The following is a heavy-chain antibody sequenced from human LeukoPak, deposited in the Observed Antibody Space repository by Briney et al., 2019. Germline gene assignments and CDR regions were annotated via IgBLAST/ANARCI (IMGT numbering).Heavy chain of an antibody. Sequence: ASVKVSCKASGYTFTSYGISWVRRAPGQGLEWMGWISAYNGNTNYAQKLQGRVTMTTDTSTSTAYMELRSLRSDDTAVYYCARVVLLWFGEPLDYWGQGTLVTVSS. V-gene: IGHV1-18*01. CDR3: ARVVLLWFGEPLDY. J-gene: IGHJ4*02. CDR1: GYTFTSYG. CDR2: ISAYNGNT. D-gene: IGHD3-10*01.